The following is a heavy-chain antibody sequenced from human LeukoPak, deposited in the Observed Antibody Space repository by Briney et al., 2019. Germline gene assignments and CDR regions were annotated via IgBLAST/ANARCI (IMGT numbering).Heavy chain of an antibody. J-gene: IGHJ6*02. CDR3: ASASSGSTSIYYYYYGMDV. D-gene: IGHD3-22*01. Sequence: GASVKVSCKASGGTFSSYAISRVRQAPGQGLEWMGGIIPIFGTANYAQKFQGRVTITADESTSTAYMELSSLRSEDTAVYYCASASSGSTSIYYYYYGMDVWGQGTTVTVSS. CDR1: GGTFSSYA. CDR2: IIPIFGTA. V-gene: IGHV1-69*13.